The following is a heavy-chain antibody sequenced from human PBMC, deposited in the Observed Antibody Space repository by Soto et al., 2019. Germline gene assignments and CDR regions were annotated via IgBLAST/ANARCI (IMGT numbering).Heavy chain of an antibody. CDR2: ISSSSSTI. J-gene: IGHJ4*02. D-gene: IGHD3-10*01. Sequence: GGSLRLSCAASGFTFSSYSMNWVRQAPGKGLEWVSYISSSSSTIYYADSVKGRFTISRDNAKNSLYLQMNSLRDEDTSVYYCATRPPDETYYGVFDYWGRGALVTVSS. CDR1: GFTFSSYS. V-gene: IGHV3-48*02. CDR3: ATRPPDETYYGVFDY.